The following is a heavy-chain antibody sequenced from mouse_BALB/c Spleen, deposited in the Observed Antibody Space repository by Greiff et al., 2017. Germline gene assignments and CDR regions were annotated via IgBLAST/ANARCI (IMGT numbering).Heavy chain of an antibody. D-gene: IGHD1-1*01. CDR3: ARRVYYYGSSYAMDY. V-gene: IGHV1S81*02. CDR2: INPSNGRT. CDR1: GYTFTSYW. Sequence: QVQLKQPGAELVKPGASVKLSCKASGYTFTSYWMHWVKQRPGQGLEWIGEINPSNGRTNYNEKFKSKATLTVDKSSSTAYMQLSSLTSEDSAVYYCARRVYYYGSSYAMDYWGQGTSVTVSS. J-gene: IGHJ4*01.